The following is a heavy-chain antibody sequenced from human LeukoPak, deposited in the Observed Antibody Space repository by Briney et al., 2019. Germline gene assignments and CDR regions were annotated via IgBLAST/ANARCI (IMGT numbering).Heavy chain of an antibody. J-gene: IGHJ4*02. CDR2: INHSGST. D-gene: IGHD3-22*01. CDR1: GGSFSGYY. CDR3: AMYYYDSSGYYYFDY. V-gene: IGHV4-34*01. Sequence: PWETLSLTCAVYGGSFSGYYWSWIRQPPGKGLEWIGEINHSGSTNYNPSLKSRVTISVDTSKNQFSLKLSSVTAADTAVYYCAMYYYDSSGYYYFDYWGQGTLVTVSS.